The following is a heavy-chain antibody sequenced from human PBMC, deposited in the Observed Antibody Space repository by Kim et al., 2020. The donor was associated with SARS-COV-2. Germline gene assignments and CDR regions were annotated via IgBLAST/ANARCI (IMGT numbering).Heavy chain of an antibody. CDR3: ARRSEGMDV. J-gene: IGHJ6*02. Sequence: TYHPDSVKGRLPTARDNSKKTLYLQMSSLRAEDTALYYCARRSEGMDVWGQGTTVTVSS. V-gene: IGHV3-53*01. CDR2: T.